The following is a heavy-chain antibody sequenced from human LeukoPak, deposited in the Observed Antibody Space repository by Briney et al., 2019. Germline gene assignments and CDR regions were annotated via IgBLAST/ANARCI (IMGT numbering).Heavy chain of an antibody. CDR1: GYSISSGYY. V-gene: IGHV4-38-2*02. D-gene: IGHD1-7*01. CDR2: IYHSGST. J-gene: IGHJ6*03. CDR3: ARHPGTTGYYYMDV. Sequence: SETLSLTCTVSGYSISSGYYWGWIRQPPGKGLEWIGSIYHSGSTYYNPSLKSRVTISVDTSKYQFSLKLSSVTAADTAVYYCARHPGTTGYYYMDVWGKGTTVTVSS.